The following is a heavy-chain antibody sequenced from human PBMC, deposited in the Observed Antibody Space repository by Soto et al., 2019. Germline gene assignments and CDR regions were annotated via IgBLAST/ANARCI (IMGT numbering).Heavy chain of an antibody. CDR3: TRGPRVSSTGTGAH. CDR1: GFTFSAYW. Sequence: PGGSLRLSCEVSGFTFSAYWMHWVRQVPGKGLIWVSRISDDGSTTTYADSVKGRFTISRDNAKNTPYLQMNSLRADDTGLYYCTRGPRVSSTGTGAHWGQGTLVTVSS. D-gene: IGHD1-1*01. V-gene: IGHV3-74*01. CDR2: ISDDGSTT. J-gene: IGHJ4*02.